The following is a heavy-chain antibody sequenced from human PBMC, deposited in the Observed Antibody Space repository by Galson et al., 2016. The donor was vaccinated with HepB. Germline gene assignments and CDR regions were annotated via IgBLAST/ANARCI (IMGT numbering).Heavy chain of an antibody. Sequence: SLRLSCAASGFTFSTYSMNWVRQAPGKGLEWVSFISSNSSYIYYADSVKGRFTISRDNAKNSLYLQINGLRAEDTAVYYCARDAPILRFLYGMDVWGQGTTVTVSS. J-gene: IGHJ6*02. D-gene: IGHD3-3*01. CDR3: ARDAPILRFLYGMDV. CDR2: ISSNSSYI. V-gene: IGHV3-21*01. CDR1: GFTFSTYS.